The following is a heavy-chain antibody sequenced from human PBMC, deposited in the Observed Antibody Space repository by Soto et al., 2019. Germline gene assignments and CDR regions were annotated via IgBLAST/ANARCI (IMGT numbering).Heavy chain of an antibody. V-gene: IGHV4-59*01. CDR3: ATGRRYCYDDTGPFYFEH. CDR1: GVSISNYY. CDR2: INYNGNT. Sequence: TLSLTCTVSGVSISNYYWSWIRQPPGNELEWIAYINYNGNTNYNPSLKSRVTISVDTSKKQFSLTLTSVTAEDTAVYYCATGRRYCYDDTGPFYFEHWGQGTLVTVSS. J-gene: IGHJ4*02. D-gene: IGHD3-22*01.